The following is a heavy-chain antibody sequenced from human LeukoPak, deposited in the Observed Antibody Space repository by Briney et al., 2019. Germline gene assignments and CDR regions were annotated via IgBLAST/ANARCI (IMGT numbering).Heavy chain of an antibody. J-gene: IGHJ4*02. CDR3: ARVGYSYGPYYFDY. V-gene: IGHV3-48*03. CDR2: ISSSGSTI. D-gene: IGHD5-18*01. Sequence: PGGSLRLSCTASGFTFSAYAMMWVRQAPGKGPEWVSYISSSGSTIYYADSVKGRFTISRDNAKNSLYLQMNSLRAEDTAVYYCARVGYSYGPYYFDYWGQGTLVTVSS. CDR1: GFTFSAYA.